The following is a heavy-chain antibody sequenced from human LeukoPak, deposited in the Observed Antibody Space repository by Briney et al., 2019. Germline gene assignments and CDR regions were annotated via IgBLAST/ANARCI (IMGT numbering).Heavy chain of an antibody. CDR1: VYTFTSYD. V-gene: IGHV1-8*01. D-gene: IGHD6-6*01. CDR3: ARARIAARVGRGPSNWFDP. Sequence: ASVTVSFKSSVYTFTSYDINWVRQATGQGLEWMGWMNPNSGNTGYAQKFQGRVTMTRNTSISTAYMQLSSLRSEDAAVYYCARARIAARVGRGPSNWFDPWGQGTLVTVSS. J-gene: IGHJ5*02. CDR2: MNPNSGNT.